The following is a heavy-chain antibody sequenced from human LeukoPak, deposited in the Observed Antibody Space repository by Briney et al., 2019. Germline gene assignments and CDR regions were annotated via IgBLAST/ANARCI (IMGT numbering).Heavy chain of an antibody. CDR2: LFSSSTYK. J-gene: IGHJ3*02. V-gene: IGHV3-21*01. Sequence: GSLTLPCAASGFTFSSYSLNWVGQAPGKGLEWVSSLFSSSTYKYYADSVKGRFTISRDNAKNSLYLQVNSLRGEDTAVYYCARMDDSSVYAFDIWGQGAWVTVSS. CDR1: GFTFSSYS. CDR3: ARMDDSSVYAFDI. D-gene: IGHD4-11*01.